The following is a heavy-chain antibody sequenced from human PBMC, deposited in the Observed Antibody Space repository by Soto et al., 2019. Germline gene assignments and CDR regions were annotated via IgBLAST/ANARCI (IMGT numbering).Heavy chain of an antibody. CDR2: IIPIFGTA. V-gene: IGHV1-69*13. J-gene: IGHJ6*02. CDR1: GGTFSSYA. CDR3: ARRELGVVTFALYYYGMDV. Sequence: SVKVSCKASGGTFSSYAISWVRQAPGQGLEWMGGIIPIFGTANYAQKFQGRVTITADESTSTAYMELSSLRSEDTAVYYCARRELGVVTFALYYYGMDVWGQGTTVTVSS. D-gene: IGHD3-3*01.